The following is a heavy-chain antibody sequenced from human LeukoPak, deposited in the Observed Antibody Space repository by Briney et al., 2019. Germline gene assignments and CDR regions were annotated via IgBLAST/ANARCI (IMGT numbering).Heavy chain of an antibody. CDR2: ISNDGNEK. J-gene: IGHJ4*01. CDR1: GFTFSAYV. Sequence: PGRSLRLSCAASGFTFSAYVMHWVRQAPGKGLECVAVISNDGNEKYYADSVKGRFSISRDNSKNTLYLQMNSLRTGDTAVYYCVRDGGYTGGWTYGAGDYWGQGNLVTVSS. D-gene: IGHD2-8*02. CDR3: VRDGGYTGGWTYGAGDY. V-gene: IGHV3-30*04.